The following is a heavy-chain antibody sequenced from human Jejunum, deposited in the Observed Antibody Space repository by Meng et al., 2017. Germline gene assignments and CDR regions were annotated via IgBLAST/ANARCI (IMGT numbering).Heavy chain of an antibody. CDR3: ARGEYSSGWTAAGGYFDY. CDR1: GYTFTGYY. J-gene: IGHJ4*02. V-gene: IGHV1-2*02. D-gene: IGHD6-19*01. Sequence: ASVKVSCKASGYTFTGYYMHWVRHAPGQGPEWMGWINPNSGGTNYAQKFQGRVTMTRDTSISTAYMELSRLRSDDTAVYYCARGEYSSGWTAAGGYFDYWGQGTLVTVAS. CDR2: INPNSGGT.